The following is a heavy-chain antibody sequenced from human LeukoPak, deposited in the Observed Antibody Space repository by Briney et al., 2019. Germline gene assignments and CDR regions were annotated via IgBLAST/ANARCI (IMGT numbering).Heavy chain of an antibody. CDR2: INHSGST. CDR1: GGSFSGYY. D-gene: IGHD2-21*02. J-gene: IGHJ4*02. CDR3: ARRRHIVVVTAKAPFDY. V-gene: IGHV4-34*01. Sequence: SETLSLTCAVYGGSFSGYYWSWIRQPPGKGLEWIGEINHSGSTNYNPSLTSRVTISVDTSKNQFSLKLSSVTAADTAVYYCARRRHIVVVTAKAPFDYWGQGTLVTVSS.